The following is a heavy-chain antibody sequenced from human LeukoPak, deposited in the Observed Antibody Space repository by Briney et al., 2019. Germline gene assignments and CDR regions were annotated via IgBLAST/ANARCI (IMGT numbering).Heavy chain of an antibody. CDR3: ARVATLSKRYYFDY. J-gene: IGHJ4*02. V-gene: IGHV4-59*01. CDR2: IYYSGST. CDR1: GGSISSYY. Sequence: SETLSLTCPVSGGSISSYYWSWIRQPPGKGLEGIGYIYYSGSTNYNPSLKSRVTISVDTSKNQFSLKLSSVTAADTAVYYCARVATLSKRYYFDYWGQGTLVTVSS.